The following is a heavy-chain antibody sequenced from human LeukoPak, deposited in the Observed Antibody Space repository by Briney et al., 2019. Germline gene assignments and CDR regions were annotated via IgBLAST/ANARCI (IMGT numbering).Heavy chain of an antibody. CDR2: ISSSGSSI. D-gene: IGHD2-2*01. V-gene: IGHV3-21*01. CDR3: GSLDSREDSTSRWGPLDI. J-gene: IGHJ3*02. CDR1: RFTFSDYS. Sequence: PGGSLRLSCAASRFTFSDYSMNWVRQAPGKGLEWVSTISSSGSSIFYAASVKGRFTISRDNARNSLYPQMNSLRAEDTAVYYCGSLDSREDSTSRWGPLDIWGQGTMVTVSS.